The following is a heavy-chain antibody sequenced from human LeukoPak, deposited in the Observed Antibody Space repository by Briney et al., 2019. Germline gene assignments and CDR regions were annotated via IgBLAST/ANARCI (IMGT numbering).Heavy chain of an antibody. Sequence: GGSLRLSCAASGFTFSNYAMSWVPQAPGKGLEWVSAIRGRGDSTYFADFVMGRFAISRDHSKDTLFLQVNLLSGGDQAVLFWAKEDYDTSGGSDSCRQRTLATASS. J-gene: IGHJ4*02. CDR1: GFTFSNYA. D-gene: IGHD3-22*01. CDR2: IRGRGDST. V-gene: IGHV3-23*01. CDR3: AKEDYDTSGGSDS.